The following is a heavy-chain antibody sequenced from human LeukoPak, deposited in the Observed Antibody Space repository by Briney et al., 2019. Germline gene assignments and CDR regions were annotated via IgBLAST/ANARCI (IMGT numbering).Heavy chain of an antibody. V-gene: IGHV3-49*03. CDR3: TKDPPTRY. CDR2: IRKKADGGTP. J-gene: IGHJ4*02. Sequence: PGRSLRLSCTASGFTFGDYTITWIHQAPGKGLEWVGFIRKKADGGTPEYAASVKGRFIISRDDSKSIAYLQMNSLKTDDTAVYYCTKDPPTRYWGQGTLVSVSS. D-gene: IGHD1-26*01. CDR1: GFTFGDYT.